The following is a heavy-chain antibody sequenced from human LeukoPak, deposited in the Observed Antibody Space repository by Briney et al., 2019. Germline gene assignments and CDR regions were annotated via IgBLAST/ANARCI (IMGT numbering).Heavy chain of an antibody. CDR3: ARRGITISGVLVYHYSGLDV. Sequence: PGGSLRLSCAGSGFTFSSHWMNWARQAPGKGLEWVASIKEDGSEKHYVDSVSGRFTISRDNAKNSLHLQMSSLRAEDTAVYYCARRGITISGVLVYHYSGLDVWGQGTTVTVSS. CDR1: GFTFSSHW. CDR2: IKEDGSEK. V-gene: IGHV3-7*01. J-gene: IGHJ6*02. D-gene: IGHD3-3*01.